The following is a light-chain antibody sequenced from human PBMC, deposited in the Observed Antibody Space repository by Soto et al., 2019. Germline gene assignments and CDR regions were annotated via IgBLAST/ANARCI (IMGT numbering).Light chain of an antibody. J-gene: IGKJ2*01. CDR2: GVS. CDR3: QQSFTTPRT. V-gene: IGKV1-39*01. Sequence: DIQMTQSPSSLSASVGDTVTITCRASQTIKSYLNWYQFTPGKAPKLLIFGVSNLKSGVPSRFSGNGSTTDFTLPISSLQPEDFATYYCQQSFTTPRTFGRGTRLEIK. CDR1: QTIKSY.